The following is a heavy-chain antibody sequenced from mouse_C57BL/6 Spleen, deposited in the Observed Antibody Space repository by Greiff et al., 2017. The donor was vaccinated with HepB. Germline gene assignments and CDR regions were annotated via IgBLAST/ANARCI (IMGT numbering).Heavy chain of an antibody. CDR1: GYSITSGYY. CDR3: ASGAGTNYAMDY. V-gene: IGHV3-6*01. Sequence: VQLQQSGPGLVKPSQSLSLTCSVTGYSITSGYYWNWIRQFPGNKLEWMGYISYDGSNNYNPSLKNRISITRDTSKNQFFLKLNSVTTEDTATYYCASGAGTNYAMDYWGQGTSGTVSS. D-gene: IGHD4-1*01. CDR2: ISYDGSN. J-gene: IGHJ4*01.